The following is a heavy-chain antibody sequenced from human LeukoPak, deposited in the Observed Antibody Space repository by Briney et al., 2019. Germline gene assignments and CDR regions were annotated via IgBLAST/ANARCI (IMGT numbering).Heavy chain of an antibody. J-gene: IGHJ5*02. Sequence: SETLSLTCAVYGGSFSGYYWSWIRQPPGKGLEWVGEINHSGSTNYNPSLKSRVTISVDPSTNQFSLKLSSVTAADTAVYYCARGPIVVVPAAISSFDPWGQGTLVTVSS. CDR3: ARGPIVVVPAAISSFDP. CDR2: INHSGST. V-gene: IGHV4-34*01. CDR1: GGSFSGYY. D-gene: IGHD2-2*01.